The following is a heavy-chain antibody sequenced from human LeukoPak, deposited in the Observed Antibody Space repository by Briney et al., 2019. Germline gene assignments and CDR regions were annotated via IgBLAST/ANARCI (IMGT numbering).Heavy chain of an antibody. J-gene: IGHJ4*02. D-gene: IGHD4-23*01. CDR1: GFTFSTYW. V-gene: IGHV3-7*05. Sequence: PGGSLRLSCAASGFTFSTYWMSWVRQAPGKGLEWVANIRQDGSERKYLDSVKGRFTISRDNAKNSLYLQLNSLRAEETAVYYCAKDLRYGGNDYWGQGTLVTVSS. CDR2: IRQDGSER. CDR3: AKDLRYGGNDY.